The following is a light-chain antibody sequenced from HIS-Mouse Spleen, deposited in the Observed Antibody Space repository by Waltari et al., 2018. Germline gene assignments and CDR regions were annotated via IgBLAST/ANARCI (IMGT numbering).Light chain of an antibody. CDR2: KVA. CDR3: MQGTHWPRWT. CDR1: QSLVHSDGNTY. J-gene: IGKJ1*01. V-gene: IGKV2-30*02. Sequence: DVVMTQSPLSLPVTLGQPASISCRSSQSLVHSDGNTYLSWFQQRPDQSPRRLIYKVANRDSGVPDRFSGSGSGTEFTLKISRVEAEDVGVYYCMQGTHWPRWTFGQGTKVEIK.